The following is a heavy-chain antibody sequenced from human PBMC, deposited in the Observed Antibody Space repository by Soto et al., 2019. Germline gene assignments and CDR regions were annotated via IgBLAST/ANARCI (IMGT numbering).Heavy chain of an antibody. CDR3: ATIPIAAAWFWAY. CDR2: FDPEDGET. CDR1: GYTLTELS. J-gene: IGHJ4*02. Sequence: AASVQVSCKVSGYTLTELSMHWVRQAPGKGLEWMGGFDPEDGETIYAQKFQGRVTMTEDTSTDTAYMELSSLRSEDTAVYYCATIPIAAAWFWAYWGQGTLVTVS. D-gene: IGHD6-13*01. V-gene: IGHV1-24*01.